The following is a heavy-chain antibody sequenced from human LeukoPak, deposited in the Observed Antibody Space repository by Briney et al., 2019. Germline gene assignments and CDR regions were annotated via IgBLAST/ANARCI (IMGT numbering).Heavy chain of an antibody. V-gene: IGHV3-23*01. J-gene: IGHJ6*03. CDR1: GFSLSSYG. D-gene: IGHD1-26*01. Sequence: GGSLRLSCAASGFSLSSYGVNWVRQAPGKGLEWVSGITGSDTTAYHAGSVRGRFTISRDDSKNTLYLQMSSLRVDDTAIYYCAKSGASPLYHMDVWGRGATVTVSS. CDR3: AKSGASPLYHMDV. CDR2: ITGSDTTA.